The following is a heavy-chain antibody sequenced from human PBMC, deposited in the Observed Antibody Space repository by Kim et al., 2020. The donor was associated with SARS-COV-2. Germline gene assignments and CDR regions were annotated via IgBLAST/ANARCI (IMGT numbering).Heavy chain of an antibody. CDR3: ARGPGGSYPPVYFDY. J-gene: IGHJ4*02. CDR1: GFTFSSYA. Sequence: GGSLRLSCAASGFTFSSYAMHWVRQAPGKGLEWVAVISYDGSNKYYADSVKGRFTISRDNSKNTLYLQMNSLRAEDTAVYYCARGPGGSYPPVYFDYWGQGTLVTVSS. CDR2: ISYDGSNK. V-gene: IGHV3-30*04. D-gene: IGHD3-16*02.